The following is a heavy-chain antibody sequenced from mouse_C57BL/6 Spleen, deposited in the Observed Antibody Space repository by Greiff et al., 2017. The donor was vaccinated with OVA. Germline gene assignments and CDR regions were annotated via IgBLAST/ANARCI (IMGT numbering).Heavy chain of an antibody. CDR2: IGPSDSYT. D-gene: IGHD1-1*01. CDR3: ARGYYYGRWFAY. J-gene: IGHJ3*01. CDR1: GYTFTSYW. Sequence: QVQLQQPGAELVMPGASVKLSCKASGYTFTSYWMHWVKQRPGQGLEWIGEIGPSDSYTNYNQKFKGKSTLTVDKSSSTAYMQLSSLTSEDSAVYYCARGYYYGRWFAYWGQGTLVTVSA. V-gene: IGHV1-69*01.